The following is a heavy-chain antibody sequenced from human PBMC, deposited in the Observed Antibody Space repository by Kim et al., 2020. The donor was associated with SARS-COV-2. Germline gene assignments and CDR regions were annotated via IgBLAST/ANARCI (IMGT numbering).Heavy chain of an antibody. CDR1: GYTFTTYT. CDR2: INTANGNT. V-gene: IGHV1-3*04. D-gene: IGHD2-15*01. CDR3: AAEYWSGSSNMVNWFDP. J-gene: IGHJ5*02. Sequence: ASVKVSCKASGYTFTTYTIHWVRQAPGQRLEWMGWINTANGNTEYSQKLQGRVTITRDTSASTAYLELSSLTSEDTAVYYCAAEYWSGSSNMVNWFDPWG.